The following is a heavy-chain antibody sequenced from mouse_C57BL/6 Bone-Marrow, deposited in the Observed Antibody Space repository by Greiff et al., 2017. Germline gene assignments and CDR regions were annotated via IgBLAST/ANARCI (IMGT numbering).Heavy chain of an antibody. D-gene: IGHD2-10*02. Sequence: QVQLKQSGAELVKPGASVKLSCKASGYTFPEYTINWVKQRSGQGLEWIGWFYPGSGSIKYNEKFKDKATLTADKSSSTVYMELSRLTSEASAVYVCARHAPLARFDYWGQGTTLTVSS. CDR1: GYTFPEYT. J-gene: IGHJ2*01. CDR3: ARHAPLARFDY. V-gene: IGHV1-62-2*01. CDR2: FYPGSGSI.